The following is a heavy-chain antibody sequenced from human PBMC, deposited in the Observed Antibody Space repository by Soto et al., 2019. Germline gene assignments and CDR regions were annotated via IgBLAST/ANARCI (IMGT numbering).Heavy chain of an antibody. V-gene: IGHV3-23*01. J-gene: IGHJ4*02. CDR2: ISGSGNSI. CDR3: TKHFESRYTYGCN. Sequence: GGSLRLSCAASGFTFTSYAMSWVRQPPGKGLEWVSAISGSGNSIYYTDSVKGRFTISRDNSKNTLYLQMNSLRAEDTAVYYCTKHFESRYTYGCNWGQGTLVTVSS. D-gene: IGHD5-18*01. CDR1: GFTFTSYA.